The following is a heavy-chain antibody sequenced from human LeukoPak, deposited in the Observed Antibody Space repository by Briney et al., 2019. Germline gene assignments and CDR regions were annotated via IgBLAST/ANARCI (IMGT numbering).Heavy chain of an antibody. J-gene: IGHJ4*02. CDR1: GFTFSNYW. Sequence: GGSLRLSCAASGFTFSNYWMCWVRQAPGKGLEWLANMKQEGGVKYYVDSVRGRFTISRDNAKNSLYLQMDSLRAEDTALYYCAKDIGQQLDPGYFDYWGQGTLVTVSS. V-gene: IGHV3-7*03. CDR3: AKDIGQQLDPGYFDY. D-gene: IGHD6-13*01. CDR2: MKQEGGVK.